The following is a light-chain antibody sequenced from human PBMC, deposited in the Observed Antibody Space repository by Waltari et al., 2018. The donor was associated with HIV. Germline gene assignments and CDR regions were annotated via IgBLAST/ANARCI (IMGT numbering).Light chain of an antibody. CDR2: EVS. CDR3: SSYTTSSSTLP. J-gene: IGLJ2*01. Sequence: QSALTQPASVSGSPGQSITISCTGTSSDVGGYNYVSWYQQHPGKAPKLMIYEVSNRPSGVSKRFSGSKSGNTASLTISGLQAEDEADYYCSSYTTSSSTLPFGGGTKLTVL. V-gene: IGLV2-14*01. CDR1: SSDVGGYNY.